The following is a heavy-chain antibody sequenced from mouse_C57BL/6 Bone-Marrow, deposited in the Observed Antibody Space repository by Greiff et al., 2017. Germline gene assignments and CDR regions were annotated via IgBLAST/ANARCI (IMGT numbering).Heavy chain of an antibody. CDR3: ARGNYYGPY. CDR2: IYPGDGNT. J-gene: IGHJ3*01. V-gene: IGHV1-87*01. D-gene: IGHD1-1*01. CDR1: GYTFTSYW. Sequence: VQLQQSGAELARPGASVKLSCKASGYTFTSYWMQWIKQRPGQGLEGIGAIYPGDGNTTFAQRFKGKATLTADKSSSTAYMQLSSLSSEDSAVYYCARGNYYGPYWGQGTLVTVSA.